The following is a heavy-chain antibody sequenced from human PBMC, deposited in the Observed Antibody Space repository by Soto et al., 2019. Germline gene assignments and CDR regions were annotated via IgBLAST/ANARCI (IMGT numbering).Heavy chain of an antibody. Sequence: QVQLVQSGAEVRKPGSSVKVSCRSSGGIFTATAISWVRQAPGQGPEWMGGVIPMFGTANYPQRFQGRVTITADESTNTAYMQLSSLRSEDTAVYFCAVGFKVDYYSLDVWGQGTTVIVSS. CDR2: VIPMFGTA. V-gene: IGHV1-69*01. J-gene: IGHJ6*02. D-gene: IGHD5-18*01. CDR3: AVGFKVDYYSLDV. CDR1: GGIFTATA.